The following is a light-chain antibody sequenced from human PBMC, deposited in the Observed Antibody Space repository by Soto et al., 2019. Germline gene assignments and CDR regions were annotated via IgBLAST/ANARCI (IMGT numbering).Light chain of an antibody. CDR2: ATS. CDR1: LSVSVY. J-gene: IGKJ1*01. Sequence: VVLTQSPATLSLSPGERATLSCRTSLSVSVYLDWYQQKSGQAPRLLIYATSSRATDIPDRFIGYGSGTDFTLSISGLEPEDFAVYYCQQYGSSLSTFGQGTKVDIK. V-gene: IGKV3-20*01. CDR3: QQYGSSLST.